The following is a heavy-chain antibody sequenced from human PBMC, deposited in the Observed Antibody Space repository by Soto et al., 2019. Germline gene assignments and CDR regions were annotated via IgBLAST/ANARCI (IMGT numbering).Heavy chain of an antibody. V-gene: IGHV3-48*02. Sequence: GGSLRLSSAASGFTFSSYSINWVRQAPGKGLEWVSYISSSSSTIYYADSVKGRFTISRDNAKNSLYLQMNSLRDEDTAVYYCARGYCSGGSCQLFDYWGQGTLVTVSS. D-gene: IGHD2-15*01. CDR1: GFTFSSYS. J-gene: IGHJ4*02. CDR2: ISSSSSTI. CDR3: ARGYCSGGSCQLFDY.